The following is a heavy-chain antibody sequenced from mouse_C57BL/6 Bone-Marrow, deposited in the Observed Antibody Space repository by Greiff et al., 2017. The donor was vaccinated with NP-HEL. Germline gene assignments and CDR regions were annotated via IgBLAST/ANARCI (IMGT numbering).Heavy chain of an antibody. CDR1: GYTFTDYN. J-gene: IGHJ1*03. D-gene: IGHD1-1*01. CDR2: INPNNGGT. Sequence: EVQLQQSGPELVKPGASVKIPCKASGYTFTDYNMDWVKQSHGKSLEWIGDINPNNGGTIYNQKFKGKATLTVDKSSSTAYMELRSLTSEDTAVYYCARKGITTVVASYWYFDVWGTGTTVTVSS. CDR3: ARKGITTVVASYWYFDV. V-gene: IGHV1-18*01.